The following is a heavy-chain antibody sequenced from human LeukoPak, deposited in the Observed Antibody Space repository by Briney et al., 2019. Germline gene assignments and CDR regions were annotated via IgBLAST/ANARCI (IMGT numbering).Heavy chain of an antibody. CDR2: INPNGVIT. Sequence: GGSLRLSCVGSGFTFSSHGMNWVRQAPGKGLEWVSGINPNGVITYYADSVKGRFTISRDNYKGTVYLQMNSLRPEDTAVYYCARDKNYYDSSGRRKVTDYWGQGTLVTVSS. CDR3: ARDKNYYDSSGRRKVTDY. D-gene: IGHD3-22*01. V-gene: IGHV3-23*01. J-gene: IGHJ4*02. CDR1: GFTFSSHG.